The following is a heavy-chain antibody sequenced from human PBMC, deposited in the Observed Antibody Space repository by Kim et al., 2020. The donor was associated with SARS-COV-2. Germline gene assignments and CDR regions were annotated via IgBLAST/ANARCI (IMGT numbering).Heavy chain of an antibody. CDR3: ASYCSSMSCYDHFDY. D-gene: IGHD2-2*01. V-gene: IGHV3-23*01. Sequence: GGSLRLSCAASTFTLSNYAMSWVRQAPGKGLEWLSEISGSGGSTYYADSVKGRFTISRDNSKNTLYLQMNSLRAEDTAVYYCASYCSSMSCYDHFDYWGQGTLVTVSS. CDR1: TFTLSNYA. CDR2: ISGSGGST. J-gene: IGHJ4*02.